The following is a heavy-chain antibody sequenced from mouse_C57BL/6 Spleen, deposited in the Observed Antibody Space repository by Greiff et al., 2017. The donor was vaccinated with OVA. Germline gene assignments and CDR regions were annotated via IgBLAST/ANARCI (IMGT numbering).Heavy chain of an antibody. CDR2: ISSGGSYT. CDR1: GFTFSSYG. Sequence: DVKLVESGGDLVKPGGSLKLSCAASGFTFSSYGMSWVRQTPDKRLEWVATISSGGSYTYYPDSVKGRFTISRDNAKNTLYLQMSSLKSEDTAMYYCARQNYDYVWFAYWGQGTLVTVSA. D-gene: IGHD2-4*01. V-gene: IGHV5-6*02. CDR3: ARQNYDYVWFAY. J-gene: IGHJ3*01.